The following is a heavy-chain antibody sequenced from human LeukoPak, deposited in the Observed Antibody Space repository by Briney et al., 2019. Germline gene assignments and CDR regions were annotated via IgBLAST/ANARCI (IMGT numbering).Heavy chain of an antibody. D-gene: IGHD6-19*01. CDR3: AKGNSGWSADY. V-gene: IGHV3-23*01. CDR1: EFTFSNYA. J-gene: IGHJ4*02. Sequence: PGGSLRLSCAASEFTFSNYAMTWVRQAPGKGLVWVSSISGSGGRTYYADSVQGRFTISRDNPKNTLYLQMNSLSAEDTAVYYCAKGNSGWSADYWGPGTLVTVSS. CDR2: ISGSGGRT.